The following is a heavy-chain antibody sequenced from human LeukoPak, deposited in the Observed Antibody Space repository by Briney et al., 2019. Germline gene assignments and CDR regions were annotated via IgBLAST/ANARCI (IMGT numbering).Heavy chain of an antibody. Sequence: SETLSLTCTVSGGSISSGDYYWSWIRQPPGKGLEWIGYIYYSGSTYYNPSLKSRVTISVDTSKNQFSLKLSPVTAADTAVYYCARREISEYSSGWHQGAFDIWGQGTMVTVSS. J-gene: IGHJ3*02. CDR2: IYYSGST. V-gene: IGHV4-30-4*01. CDR1: GGSISSGDYY. D-gene: IGHD6-19*01. CDR3: ARREISEYSSGWHQGAFDI.